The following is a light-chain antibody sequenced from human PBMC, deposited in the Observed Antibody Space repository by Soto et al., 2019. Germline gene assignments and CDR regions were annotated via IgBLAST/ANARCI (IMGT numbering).Light chain of an antibody. CDR2: DVS. V-gene: IGLV2-14*03. Sequence: QSALTQPASVSGSPGQSITISCTGTSSDVGGYNYVSWYQQHPVKAPKLMVYDVSNRPSGVSNRFSGSKSANTASLTISGLQAEDEADYYCCSYTNSRTYVFGTGTQLTVL. J-gene: IGLJ1*01. CDR3: CSYTNSRTYV. CDR1: SSDVGGYNY.